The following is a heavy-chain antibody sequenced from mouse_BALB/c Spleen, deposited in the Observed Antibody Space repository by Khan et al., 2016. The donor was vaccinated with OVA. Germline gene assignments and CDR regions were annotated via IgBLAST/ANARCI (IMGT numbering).Heavy chain of an antibody. Sequence: QVQLKQSGAELVRPGASVTLSCKASGYTFTDYELHWMKQTPVHGLEWIGAIDPETGVTAYNQMFKGKATLTADKASSTAYMELRSLTSEGSAAYDCTSRDYGSSYGFAYWGQGTLVTVSA. J-gene: IGHJ3*01. CDR2: IDPETGVT. V-gene: IGHV1-15*01. CDR3: TSRDYGSSYGFAY. CDR1: GYTFTDYE. D-gene: IGHD1-1*01.